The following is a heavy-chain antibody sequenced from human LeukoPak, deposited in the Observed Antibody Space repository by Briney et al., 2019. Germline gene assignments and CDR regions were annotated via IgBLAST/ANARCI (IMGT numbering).Heavy chain of an antibody. D-gene: IGHD3-3*01. V-gene: IGHV4-34*01. CDR3: ARGRSRITIFGVVITNKGFDY. Sequence: SETLSLTCAVYGGSFSGYYWSWIRKPPGKGRAWIGEINHSGSTNYNPPLKSRVTISVDTSKNQFSLKLSSVTAADTAVYYCARGRSRITIFGVVITNKGFDYWGQGTLVTVSS. CDR2: INHSGST. CDR1: GGSFSGYY. J-gene: IGHJ4*02.